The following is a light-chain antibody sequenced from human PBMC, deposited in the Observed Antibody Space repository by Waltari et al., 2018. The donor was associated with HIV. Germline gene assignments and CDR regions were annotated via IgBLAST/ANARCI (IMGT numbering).Light chain of an antibody. CDR3: GADHGTGSNFVYV. Sequence: QPVLTHPPSASASLGAPVTLTCTLNTAHSNYRVDTSHQRPGNGPRFVMRVSRGGIVGSKGDGIPDRFSALGSGLNRYLTSKNIQEEDESDYRCGADHGTGSNFVYVFGPGTKVTVL. CDR1: TAHSNYR. J-gene: IGLJ1*01. CDR2: VSRGGIVG. V-gene: IGLV9-49*02.